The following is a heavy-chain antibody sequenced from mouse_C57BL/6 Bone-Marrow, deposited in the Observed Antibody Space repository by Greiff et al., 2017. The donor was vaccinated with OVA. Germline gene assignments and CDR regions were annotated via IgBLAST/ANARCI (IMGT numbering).Heavy chain of an antibody. CDR1: GFNIKNTY. V-gene: IGHV14-3*01. Sequence: VQLQQFVAELVRPGASVKLSCTASGFNIKNTYMYWVKQRPEQGLEWIGRIDPANGNTKYAPKFQGKATITADTFSNTAYLQLSGLTSEDHAIYFCAGRYYGSSLFDYWGQGTTLTVSS. D-gene: IGHD1-1*01. CDR2: IDPANGNT. CDR3: AGRYYGSSLFDY. J-gene: IGHJ2*01.